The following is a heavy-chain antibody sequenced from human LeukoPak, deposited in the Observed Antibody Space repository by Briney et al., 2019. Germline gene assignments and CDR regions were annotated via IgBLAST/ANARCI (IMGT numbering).Heavy chain of an antibody. CDR1: AYRFTITY. Sequence: ASVTVSFTSSAYRFTITYMHWVRQAPGQGLEWMGLINPTGTYTKYAQKFQGRVSMTSDTSTSTDYMELRSLTSEDSAVYYCARDQSGSTTVTVTTDYWYFDVWGRGTLVTVSS. CDR3: ARDQSGSTTVTVTTDYWYFDV. J-gene: IGHJ2*01. CDR2: INPTGTYT. D-gene: IGHD4-17*01. V-gene: IGHV1-46*01.